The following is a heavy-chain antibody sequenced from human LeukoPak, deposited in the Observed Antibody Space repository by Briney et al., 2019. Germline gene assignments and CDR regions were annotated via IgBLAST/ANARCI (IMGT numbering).Heavy chain of an antibody. V-gene: IGHV4-30-4*01. CDR2: IYYSGST. CDR1: GGSISSGDYY. CDR3: AREGYDILTGYGFIDY. D-gene: IGHD3-9*01. Sequence: SETLSLTCTVSGGSISSGDYYWSWIRQPPGKGLEWIGYIYYSGSTYYNPSLKSRVTISVDTSKNQFSLKLSSVTAADTAVFFCAREGYDILTGYGFIDYWGQGTLVTVSS. J-gene: IGHJ4*02.